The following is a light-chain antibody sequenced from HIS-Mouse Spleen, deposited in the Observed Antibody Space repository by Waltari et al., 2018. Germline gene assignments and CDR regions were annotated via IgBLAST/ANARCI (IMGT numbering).Light chain of an antibody. J-gene: IGLJ3*02. V-gene: IGLV1-47*01. CDR3: AAWDDSLSGRV. Sequence: QSVLTQPPSASGTPGQRVTIPCSGSSSNIRSNYVYWYQQLPGTAPKLLIYRNNQRPSGVPDRFSGSKSGTSASLAISGLRSEDEADYYCAAWDDSLSGRVFGGGTKLTVL. CDR2: RNN. CDR1: SSNIRSNY.